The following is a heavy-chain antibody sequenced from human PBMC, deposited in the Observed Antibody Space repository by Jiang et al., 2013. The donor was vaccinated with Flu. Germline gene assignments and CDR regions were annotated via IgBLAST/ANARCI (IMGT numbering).Heavy chain of an antibody. CDR2: INHSGST. D-gene: IGHD6-25*01. CDR1: GGSFSGYY. J-gene: IGHJ6*03. CDR3: ARGPKDSSALITQYYHYMDV. V-gene: IGHV4-34*01. Sequence: TLSLTCAVYGGSFSGYYWSWIRQPPGKGLEWIGEINHSGSTNYNPSLKSRVTISVDTSKNQFSLKLSSVTAADTAVYYCARGPKDSSALITQYYHYMDVWGKGTTVTVSS.